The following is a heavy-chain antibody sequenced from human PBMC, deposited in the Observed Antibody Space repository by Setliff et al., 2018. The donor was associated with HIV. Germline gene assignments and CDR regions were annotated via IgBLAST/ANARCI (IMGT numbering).Heavy chain of an antibody. J-gene: IGHJ5*02. CDR3: ARAQGYCSSTSCYFQGWFDP. CDR1: GYTFTSYG. D-gene: IGHD2-2*01. CDR2: ISAYNGNT. Sequence: AASVKVSCKASGYTFTSYGISWVRQAPGQGLEWMGWISAYNGNTNYAQKLQGRVTMTTDTSTSTAYMELSSLRSEDTAVYYCARAQGYCSSTSCYFQGWFDPWGQGTLVTVSS. V-gene: IGHV1-18*01.